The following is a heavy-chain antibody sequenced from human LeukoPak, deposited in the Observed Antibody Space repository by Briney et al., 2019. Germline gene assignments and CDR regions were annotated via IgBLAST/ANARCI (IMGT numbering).Heavy chain of an antibody. J-gene: IGHJ4*02. CDR3: ARVDMFYYDTSGYYRWDY. CDR1: GFTFSDHY. D-gene: IGHD3-22*01. Sequence: GGSLRLSCAASGFTFSDHYMDWVRQAPGKGLEWVGRTRNKANSYTTEYAASVKGRFTTSRDDSKNSLYLQMNSLKTEDTAVYYCARVDMFYYDTSGYYRWDYWGQGTLVTVSS. CDR2: TRNKANSYTT. V-gene: IGHV3-72*01.